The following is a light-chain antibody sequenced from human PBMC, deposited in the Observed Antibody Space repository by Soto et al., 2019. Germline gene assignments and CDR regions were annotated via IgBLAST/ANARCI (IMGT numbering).Light chain of an antibody. CDR3: CSYAGSSTYV. CDR2: EGS. V-gene: IGLV2-23*01. CDR1: SSDVGSYNL. J-gene: IGLJ1*01. Sequence: QSVLTQPASVSGSHRQSITISCTETSSDVGSYNLVSWYQQHPGKAPKLMIYEGSKRPSGVSNRFSGSKSGNTASLTISGLQAEDEADYYCCSYAGSSTYVFGTGTKVTVL.